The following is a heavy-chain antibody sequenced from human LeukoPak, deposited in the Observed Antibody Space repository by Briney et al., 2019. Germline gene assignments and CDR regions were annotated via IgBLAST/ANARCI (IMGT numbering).Heavy chain of an antibody. CDR2: ISSSSSYI. D-gene: IGHD4-11*01. CDR3: AKDRSDYSNYALGVLDY. Sequence: PGGSLRPSCAASGFTFSSYSMNWVRQAPGKGLEWVSSISSSSSYIYYADSVKGRFTISRDNAKNSLYLQMNSLRAEDTAVYYCAKDRSDYSNYALGVLDYWGQGTLVTVSS. CDR1: GFTFSSYS. V-gene: IGHV3-21*01. J-gene: IGHJ4*02.